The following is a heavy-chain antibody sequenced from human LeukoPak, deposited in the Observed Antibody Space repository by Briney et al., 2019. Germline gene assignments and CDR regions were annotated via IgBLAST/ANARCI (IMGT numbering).Heavy chain of an antibody. Sequence: SETLSLTCTVSGGSISSDYWSWIRQPPGKGLEWIGYIFYSGSTNYNPSLKSRVTISVDTSKNQFSLKLSSVTAADTAVYYCARRSESRGYQFDYWGQGTRVTVSS. J-gene: IGHJ4*02. CDR2: IFYSGST. D-gene: IGHD3-22*01. V-gene: IGHV4-59*08. CDR3: ARRSESRGYQFDY. CDR1: GGSISSDY.